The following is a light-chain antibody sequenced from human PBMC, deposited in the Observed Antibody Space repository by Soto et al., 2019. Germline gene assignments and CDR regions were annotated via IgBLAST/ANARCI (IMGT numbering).Light chain of an antibody. CDR1: QSISGN. CDR3: QQRNTWPPVT. V-gene: IGKV3D-15*01. J-gene: IGKJ5*01. Sequence: EIVMTQSRATLSVSPGDRATLSCRASQSISGNLAWYQQKPGQGPRLLIYGASSRATGIPARFSGSGSGTDFTLTINSLEPEDSAIYYCQQRNTWPPVTFGQGTRLEIK. CDR2: GAS.